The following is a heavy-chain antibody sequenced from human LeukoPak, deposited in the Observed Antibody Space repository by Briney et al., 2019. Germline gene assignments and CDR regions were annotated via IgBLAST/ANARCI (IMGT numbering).Heavy chain of an antibody. CDR2: IYYSGST. J-gene: IGHJ4*02. D-gene: IGHD3-10*01. Sequence: SETLSLTCTVSGGSISSGDYYWSWIRQPPGKGLEWIGYIYYSGSTYYNPSLKSRVTISVDTSKNQFSLKLSSVTAADTAVYYCARVDTMARGVGYWGQGTLVTVSS. CDR3: ARVDTMARGVGY. CDR1: GGSISSGDYY. V-gene: IGHV4-30-4*01.